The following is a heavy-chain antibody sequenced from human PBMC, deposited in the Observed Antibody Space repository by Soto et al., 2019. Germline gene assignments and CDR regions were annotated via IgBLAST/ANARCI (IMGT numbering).Heavy chain of an antibody. CDR2: ILPIFNKT. D-gene: IGHD3-3*01. CDR3: ARDGVQFLYKSYFDT. V-gene: IGHV1-69*06. J-gene: IGHJ5*02. CDR1: GGTFSTYA. Sequence: QVQLVQSGADVKKPGSSVRVSCKASGGTFSTYAINWVRQAPGHGLEWMGVILPIFNKTHYAQNFKGRVTIIADKSTSTSYMELSSLRSEDTAVYYCARDGVQFLYKSYFDTWGQGTLVTVSS.